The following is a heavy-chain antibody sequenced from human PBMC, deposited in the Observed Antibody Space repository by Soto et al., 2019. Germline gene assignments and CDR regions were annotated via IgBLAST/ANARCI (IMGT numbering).Heavy chain of an antibody. CDR1: GYTFTTFC. J-gene: IGHJ4*02. V-gene: IGHV1-46*01. Sequence: ASVKVSCKASGYTFTTFCIHWVRLAPGQGLEWMGIINPRDNATTYAQKFRGRVTMTRDTSSTTVYMDLSSLRSEDTAVYYCAKTSYYFDYWGQGILVTVSS. CDR3: AKTSYYFDY. CDR2: INPRDNAT.